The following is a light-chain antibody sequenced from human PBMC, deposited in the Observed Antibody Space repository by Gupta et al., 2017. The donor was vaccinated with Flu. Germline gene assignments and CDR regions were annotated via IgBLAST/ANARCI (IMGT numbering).Light chain of an antibody. CDR3: QQYYTTPIT. V-gene: IGKV1-33*01. CDR1: QDISDY. Sequence: IPMSPSPYSLSASVGDRVTITCPASQDISDYVNWYQQKPGKAPKFLIYGASNLETGVPSRFSGSGYGTDFTLTISSLQPEDIATYYCQQYYTTPITFGQGTQVEV. CDR2: GAS. J-gene: IGKJ1*01.